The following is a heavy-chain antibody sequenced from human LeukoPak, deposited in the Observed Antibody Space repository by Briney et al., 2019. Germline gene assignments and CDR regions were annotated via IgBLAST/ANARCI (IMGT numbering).Heavy chain of an antibody. J-gene: IGHJ2*01. V-gene: IGHV4-34*01. CDR1: GGSFSGYY. CDR2: IYYSGST. D-gene: IGHD4-23*01. Sequence: SETLSLTCAVYGGSFSGYYWSWIRQPPGKGLEWIGDIYYSGSTNYNPSLKSRVTISVDTSKNQFSLKLSSVTAADTAVYYCARAPSTVLNWYFDLWGRGTLVTVSS. CDR3: ARAPSTVLNWYFDL.